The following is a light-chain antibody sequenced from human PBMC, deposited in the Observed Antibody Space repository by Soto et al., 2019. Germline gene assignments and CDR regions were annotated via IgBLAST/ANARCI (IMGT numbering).Light chain of an antibody. V-gene: IGKV3-11*01. J-gene: IGKJ2*01. Sequence: EIVLTQSPATLSLSPGERATLSCRASQSVSSYLAWYQQKPGQAPRLLIYDASNRATGIPARFSGSGSGTDFTLTISSLQPEDFATYYCQQSYNIPYTFGQGSKLELK. CDR1: QSVSSY. CDR2: DAS. CDR3: QQSYNIPYT.